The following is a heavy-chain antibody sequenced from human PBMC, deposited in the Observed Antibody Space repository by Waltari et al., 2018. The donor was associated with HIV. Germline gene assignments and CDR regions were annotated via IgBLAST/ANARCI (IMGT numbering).Heavy chain of an antibody. CDR2: ISGSGGTI. D-gene: IGHD3-16*01. J-gene: IGHJ3*01. CDR1: GFTLSSYE. Sequence: EVQLVESGGGLVQPGGSLRLSCAASGFTLSSYEINWVRQAPGKGLQWVSDISGSGGTIYHADSVKGRFTISRDNARNSVFLQMKSLRVEDTAVYYCARDMMATSDALDLWGPGTLVTVSS. CDR3: ARDMMATSDALDL. V-gene: IGHV3-48*03.